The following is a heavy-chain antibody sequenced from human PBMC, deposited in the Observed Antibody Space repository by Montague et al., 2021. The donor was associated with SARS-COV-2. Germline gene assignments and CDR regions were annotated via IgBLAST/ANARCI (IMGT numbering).Heavy chain of an antibody. CDR1: GGSFSGYY. CDR2: INHSGIT. J-gene: IGHJ6*02. D-gene: IGHD5-12*01. Sequence: SETLSLTCAVYGGSFSGYYWSWIRQPPGKGLEWIGEINHSGITNYNPSLKSRVTISVDTSKNQFSLKLSSVTAADTAVYYCARNTEWLLWEDYYYGMDVWGQGTTVTVSS. V-gene: IGHV4-34*01. CDR3: ARNTEWLLWEDYYYGMDV.